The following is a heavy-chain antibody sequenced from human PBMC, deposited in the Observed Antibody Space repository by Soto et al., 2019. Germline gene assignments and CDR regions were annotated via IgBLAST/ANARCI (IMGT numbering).Heavy chain of an antibody. D-gene: IGHD2-21*01. J-gene: IGHJ6*02. Sequence: TLSLTSTFSGASISIGGYFWSWIRQHPGKGPEWIGHIYYNGSTYYNPSLKSRPTISVDTSKNEFSLRLTSVTAADTAVYLCATEQDVGSQIAFYYYGMNGWGDVTTVAVS. CDR1: GASISIGGYF. CDR3: ATEQDVGSQIAFYYYGMNG. V-gene: IGHV4-31*03. CDR2: IYYNGST.